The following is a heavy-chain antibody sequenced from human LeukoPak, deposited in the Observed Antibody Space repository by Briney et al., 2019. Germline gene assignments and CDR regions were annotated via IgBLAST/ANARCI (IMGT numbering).Heavy chain of an antibody. D-gene: IGHD3-10*01. Sequence: GGSLRLSCAASGFTFSSYAMSWVRQAPGKGLEWVPAISGSGGSTYYADSVKGRFTISRDNSKNTLYLQMNSLRAEDTAVYYCAKSVMVRGVNPLVYWGQGTLVTVSS. CDR3: AKSVMVRGVNPLVY. CDR2: ISGSGGST. CDR1: GFTFSSYA. V-gene: IGHV3-23*01. J-gene: IGHJ4*02.